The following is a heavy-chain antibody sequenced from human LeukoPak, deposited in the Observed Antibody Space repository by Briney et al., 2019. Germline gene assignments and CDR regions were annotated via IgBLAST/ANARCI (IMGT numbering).Heavy chain of an antibody. J-gene: IGHJ6*03. V-gene: IGHV3-23*01. Sequence: GGSLRLSCAASGFTLSSYAMSWVRQAPGKGLEWVSSISASGGSTNYADSVKGRFTISRDNSKNTVYLQMNSLRAEDTAVYYCAKVMRGSERLTMVRGVIIKTAGLYYMDVWGKGTTVTVSS. CDR3: AKVMRGSERLTMVRGVIIKTAGLYYMDV. CDR2: ISASGGST. D-gene: IGHD3-10*01. CDR1: GFTLSSYA.